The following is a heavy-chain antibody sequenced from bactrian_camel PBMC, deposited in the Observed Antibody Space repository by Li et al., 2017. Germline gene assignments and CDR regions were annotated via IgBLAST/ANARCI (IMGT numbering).Heavy chain of an antibody. CDR3: AADYSPPGTGSWCAPLADFSY. CDR2: IDSAGSL. CDR1: GYPFSTFC. J-gene: IGHJ6*01. V-gene: IGHV3S53*01. Sequence: HVQLVESGGDSVQAGGSLRLSCVGSGYPFSTFCMGWFRQAPGKKREGVAAIDSAGSLSYANSVKGRFTISRNNTKNTLYLQMNSLKPEDTAMYYCAADYSPPGTGSWCAPLADFSYWGQGTQVTVS. D-gene: IGHD6*01.